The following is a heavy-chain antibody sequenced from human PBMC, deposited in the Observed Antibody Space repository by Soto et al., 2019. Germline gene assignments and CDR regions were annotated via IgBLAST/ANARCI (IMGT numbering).Heavy chain of an antibody. Sequence: SETLSLTCTVSGGSISSYYWSWIRQPPGKGLEWIGYIYYSGSTNYNPSLKSRVTISVDTSKNQFSLKLSSVTAADTAVYYCARGGGWTGYSYGYGAFDIWGQGTMVTVSS. CDR3: ARGGGWTGYSYGYGAFDI. J-gene: IGHJ3*02. D-gene: IGHD5-18*01. CDR2: IYYSGST. CDR1: GGSISSYY. V-gene: IGHV4-59*01.